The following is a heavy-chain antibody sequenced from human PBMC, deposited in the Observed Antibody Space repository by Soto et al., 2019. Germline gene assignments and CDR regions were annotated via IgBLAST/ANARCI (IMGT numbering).Heavy chain of an antibody. Sequence: ASVKVSCKASGYTFTSYGISWVRQAPGQGLEWMGWISAYNGNTNYAQKLQGRVTMTTDTSTSTAYMELRSLRSDDTAVYYCARDEIGIAAAGYGMDVWGQGTTVTVSS. J-gene: IGHJ6*02. D-gene: IGHD6-13*01. CDR2: ISAYNGNT. CDR1: GYTFTSYG. CDR3: ARDEIGIAAAGYGMDV. V-gene: IGHV1-18*01.